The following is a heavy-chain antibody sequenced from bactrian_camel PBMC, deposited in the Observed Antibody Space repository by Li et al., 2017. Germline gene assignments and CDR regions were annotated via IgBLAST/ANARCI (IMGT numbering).Heavy chain of an antibody. CDR3: AARAGVRSGCILDSTKYPY. D-gene: IGHD5*01. CDR2: DNGVGTT. J-gene: IGHJ4*01. CDR1: GSIQRTNC. V-gene: IGHV3S53*01. Sequence: HVQLVESGGGLVQPGGSLRLSCAASGSIQRTNCMGWFRQAPGKERDWVAADNGVGTTYYGDSVKGRFTISYDSAKNTLDLQMNALKPEDTALYYCAARAGVRSGCILDSTKYPYWGQGTQVTVS.